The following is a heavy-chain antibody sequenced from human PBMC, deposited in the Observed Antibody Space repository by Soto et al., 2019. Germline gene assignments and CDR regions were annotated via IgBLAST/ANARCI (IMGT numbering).Heavy chain of an antibody. D-gene: IGHD1-26*01. J-gene: IGHJ4*02. V-gene: IGHV3-23*01. CDR3: AKESRGSYFPPLLDS. Sequence: PGGSLRLSCAASGFTFSNYAVTWVRQAPGKGLEWVSTISGSGGSTYYADSVKGRFTISRDNSKNTLYLQMNRLRAEDTARYYCAKESRGSYFPPLLDSWGQGTLVTVSS. CDR2: ISGSGGST. CDR1: GFTFSNYA.